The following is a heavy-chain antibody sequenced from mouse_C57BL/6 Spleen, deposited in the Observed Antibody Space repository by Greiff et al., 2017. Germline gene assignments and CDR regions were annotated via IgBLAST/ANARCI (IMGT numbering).Heavy chain of an antibody. CDR3: ARSDGYSPFAY. Sequence: EVKVEESGGGLVQPGGSLSLSCAASGFTFTDYYMSWVRQPPGKALEWLGFIRNKANGYTTEYSASVKGRFTISRDNSQSILYLQMNALRAEDSATYYCARSDGYSPFAYWGQGTLVTVSA. CDR1: GFTFTDYY. V-gene: IGHV7-3*01. D-gene: IGHD2-3*01. J-gene: IGHJ3*01. CDR2: IRNKANGYTT.